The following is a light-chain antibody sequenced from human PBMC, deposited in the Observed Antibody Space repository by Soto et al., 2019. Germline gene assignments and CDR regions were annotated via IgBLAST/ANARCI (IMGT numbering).Light chain of an antibody. Sequence: QSALTQPPSASGSPGQSVTISCTGTSGDIGGYNYVSWYQQHPGKAPKLMIYEVTKRPSGVPDRFSGSKSGNTASLTVSGLQAEDVADYYCSSYGGNNNLVFGGGTKLTVL. CDR2: EVT. J-gene: IGLJ2*01. CDR1: SGDIGGYNY. V-gene: IGLV2-8*01. CDR3: SSYGGNNNLV.